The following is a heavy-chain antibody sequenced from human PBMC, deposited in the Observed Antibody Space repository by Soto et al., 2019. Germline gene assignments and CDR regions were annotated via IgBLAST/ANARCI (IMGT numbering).Heavy chain of an antibody. CDR1: GGSFSGYY. V-gene: IGHV4-34*01. D-gene: IGHD4-17*01. J-gene: IGHJ6*03. Sequence: PSETLSLTCAFYGGSFSGYYWSWIRQPTGKGLEWIGEINHSGSTNYNPSLKSRVTISVDTSKDQFSLKLSSVTAADTAVYYCARGVYYGDYLSGPVRYYYYYMDVWGKGTTVTVSS. CDR3: ARGVYYGDYLSGPVRYYYYYMDV. CDR2: INHSGST.